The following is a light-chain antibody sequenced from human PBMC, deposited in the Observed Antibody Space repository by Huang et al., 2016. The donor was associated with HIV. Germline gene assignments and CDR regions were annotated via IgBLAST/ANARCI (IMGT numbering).Light chain of an antibody. V-gene: IGKV3-15*01. CDR3: QQYNNWPPIT. CDR2: GAS. J-gene: IGKJ5*01. CDR1: QSVSSN. Sequence: EIVMTQSPATLSVSPGERATLSCRASQSVSSNLAWYQQKPGQAPRLLMYGASTRATGIPGRFSGSVSGTEFTLTISSLQSEDSAVYYCQQYNNWPPITFGQGTRLEIK.